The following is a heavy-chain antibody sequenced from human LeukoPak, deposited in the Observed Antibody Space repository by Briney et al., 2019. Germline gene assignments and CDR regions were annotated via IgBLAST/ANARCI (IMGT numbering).Heavy chain of an antibody. J-gene: IGHJ4*02. V-gene: IGHV3-21*01. CDR3: ARVHSSGWDFDY. CDR1: GFTFSSYS. Sequence: GGSLRLSCAASGFTFSSYSMNWVRQAPGKGLEWVSSISSSSSYIYYADSVKGRFTISRDNAKNSLYLQMNSLRAEDTAVYYCARVHSSGWDFDYWGQGTLVTVSS. CDR2: ISSSSSYI. D-gene: IGHD6-19*01.